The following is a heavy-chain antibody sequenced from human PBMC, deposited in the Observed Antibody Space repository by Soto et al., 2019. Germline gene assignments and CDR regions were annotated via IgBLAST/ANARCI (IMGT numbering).Heavy chain of an antibody. J-gene: IGHJ4*02. Sequence: EVQLVESGGGLVQPGESLRLSCTASGITFSSYSMNWVRQAPGKGLEWVSYISSSNTAYADSVKGRFTISRDNAKNSVYLQMNSLRDEDTAVYYCVGDQDVHAPMVHGNYWGRGTRVTVSS. CDR3: VGDQDVHAPMVHGNY. D-gene: IGHD2-8*01. CDR1: GITFSSYS. V-gene: IGHV3-48*02. CDR2: ISSSNT.